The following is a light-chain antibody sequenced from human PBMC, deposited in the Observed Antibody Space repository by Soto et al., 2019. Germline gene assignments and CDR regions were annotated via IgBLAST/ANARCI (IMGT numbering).Light chain of an antibody. CDR2: GAS. CDR3: QHYGRSLPIT. CDR1: QSVSSSY. Sequence: EIVLTPSPGTLSLSPGERATLSCRASQSVSSSYLAWYQQKPGQDPRLLIYGASSRATGIPDRFSGSGSGTDFTLTISRLEPEDFAVYYCQHYGRSLPITFGQGTRLEI. V-gene: IGKV3-20*01. J-gene: IGKJ5*01.